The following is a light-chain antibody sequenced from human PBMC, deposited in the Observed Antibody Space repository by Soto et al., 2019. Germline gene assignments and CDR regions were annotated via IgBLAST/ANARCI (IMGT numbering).Light chain of an antibody. CDR2: EVT. CDR1: SSDVGSYNL. V-gene: IGLV2-23*02. J-gene: IGLJ1*01. CDR3: GSYASSSTYV. Sequence: QSVLTQPASVSGSPGQSITISCTGTSSDVGSYNLVSWYQQHPGKAPKLMIYEVTKRPSGVSDRFSGSKSGNTASLTISGLQAEDEADYYCGSYASSSTYVFGTGTKVTVL.